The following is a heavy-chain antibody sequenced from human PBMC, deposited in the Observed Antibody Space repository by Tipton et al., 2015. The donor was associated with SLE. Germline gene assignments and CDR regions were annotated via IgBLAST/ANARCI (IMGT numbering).Heavy chain of an antibody. Sequence: TLSLTCAVYGGSFSGYYWSWIRQPPGKGLEWIGEINHSGSTNYNPSLKSRVTISVDTSKNQFSLKLSSVTAADTAVYYCARTPPRVYYFDYWGQGTLVTVSS. V-gene: IGHV4-34*01. CDR3: ARTPPRVYYFDY. J-gene: IGHJ4*02. CDR1: GGSFSGYY. D-gene: IGHD2-8*01. CDR2: INHSGST.